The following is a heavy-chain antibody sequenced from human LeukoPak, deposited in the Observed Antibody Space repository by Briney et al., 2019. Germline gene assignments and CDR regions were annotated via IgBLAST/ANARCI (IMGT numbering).Heavy chain of an antibody. Sequence: SETLSLTCAVYGGSFSGYYWSWIRQPPGKGLEWIGEINHSGSTNYNPSLKSRVTISVDTSKNQFSLKLSSETAADTAVYYCAGKRWLQLFYYWGQGTLVTVSS. CDR3: AGKRWLQLFYY. V-gene: IGHV4-34*01. CDR2: INHSGST. CDR1: GGSFSGYY. D-gene: IGHD5-12*01. J-gene: IGHJ4*02.